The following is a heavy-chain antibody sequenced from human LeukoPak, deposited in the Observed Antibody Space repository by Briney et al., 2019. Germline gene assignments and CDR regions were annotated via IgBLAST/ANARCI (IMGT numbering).Heavy chain of an antibody. CDR3: AREDGSVDY. D-gene: IGHD3-10*01. CDR1: GGSFSGYY. Sequence: PSETLSLTCAVYGGSFSGYYWSWIRQPPGKGLEWIGEINHSGSTNYNPSLKSRVTISVDTSKNQFSLKLSSVTAADTAVYYCAREDGSVDYWGQGTLVTVSS. V-gene: IGHV4-34*01. CDR2: INHSGST. J-gene: IGHJ4*02.